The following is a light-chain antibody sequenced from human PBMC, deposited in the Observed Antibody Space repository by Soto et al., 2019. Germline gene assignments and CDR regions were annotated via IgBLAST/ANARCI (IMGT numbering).Light chain of an antibody. Sequence: DIVLTQSPATLSLSPGERATLYCGASQTVSSGYLAWYQQKPGLAPRLLIYDASTRATGIPDRFSGSGSGRDFTLTISILEPEDFAVYYCQQYGSSTPYTFGQGTKLEIK. CDR1: QTVSSGY. CDR2: DAS. V-gene: IGKV3D-20*01. J-gene: IGKJ2*01. CDR3: QQYGSSTPYT.